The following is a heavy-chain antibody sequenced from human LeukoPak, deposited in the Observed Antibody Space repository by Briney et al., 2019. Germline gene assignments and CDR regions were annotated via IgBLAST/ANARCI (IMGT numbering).Heavy chain of an antibody. D-gene: IGHD3-3*02. J-gene: IGHJ6*03. CDR3: ARGINYHYYMDV. CDR1: GYTFTTYG. Sequence: ASMKVFCKASGYTFTTYGISWVRQAPGQGLEWMGWISVYNGNTNYAQSFQGRVTMTTDTSTTTAYMELRSLTSDDTAVYYCARGINYHYYMDVWGKGTTVTVSS. CDR2: ISVYNGNT. V-gene: IGHV1-18*01.